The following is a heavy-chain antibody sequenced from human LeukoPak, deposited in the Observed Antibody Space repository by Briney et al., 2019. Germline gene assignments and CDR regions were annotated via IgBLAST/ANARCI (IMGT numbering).Heavy chain of an antibody. CDR3: AKGGQTYYYGSGSYWAIPPFDY. J-gene: IGHJ4*02. Sequence: GGSLRLSCAASGFTFSSYAMSWVRQAPGKGLEWVSAISGSGGSTYYADSVKGRFTISRDNSKNTLYLQRNSLRAEDTAVYYCAKGGQTYYYGSGSYWAIPPFDYWGQGTLVTVSS. V-gene: IGHV3-23*01. D-gene: IGHD3-10*01. CDR1: GFTFSSYA. CDR2: ISGSGGST.